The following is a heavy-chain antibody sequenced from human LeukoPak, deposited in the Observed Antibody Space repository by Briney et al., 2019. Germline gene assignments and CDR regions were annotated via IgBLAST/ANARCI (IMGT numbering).Heavy chain of an antibody. CDR1: GGSISSYY. J-gene: IGHJ6*03. D-gene: IGHD5-12*01. CDR3: ARAVGSGYGLNYYYYMDV. V-gene: IGHV4-59*01. Sequence: SETLSLTCAVSGGSISSYYWSWIRQPPGKGLEWIGYIYYSGSTNYNPSLKSRVTISVDTSKNQFSLKLSSVTAADTAVYYCARAVGSGYGLNYYYYMDVWGKGTTVTISS. CDR2: IYYSGST.